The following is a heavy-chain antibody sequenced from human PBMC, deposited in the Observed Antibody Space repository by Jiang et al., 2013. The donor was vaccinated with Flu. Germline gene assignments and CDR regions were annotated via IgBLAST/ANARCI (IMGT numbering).Heavy chain of an antibody. V-gene: IGHV4-4*09. D-gene: IGHD3-22*01. J-gene: IGHJ4*02. CDR1: GASISSFY. CDR2: IYSSGSS. CDR3: ARGTYYYDSSGYSNYYFDY. Sequence: TLSLTCTVSGASISSFYWSWFRQPPGKRLEWIGYIYSSGSSNYNPSLKSRVTISLDASKKQFSLQLSSVTAADTAVYFCARGTYYYDSSGYSNYYFDYWGQGTLVTVSS.